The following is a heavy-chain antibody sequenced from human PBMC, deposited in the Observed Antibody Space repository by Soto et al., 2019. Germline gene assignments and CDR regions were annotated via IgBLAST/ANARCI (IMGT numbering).Heavy chain of an antibody. V-gene: IGHV4-59*01. D-gene: IGHD1-26*01. J-gene: IGHJ4*02. CDR2: IYYSGST. CDR3: AREVPDSGIYFGYFDY. CDR1: GGSISSYY. Sequence: SETLSLTCTVSGGSISSYYWSWIRQPPGKGLEWIGYIYYSGSTNYNPSLKSRVTISVDTSKNQFSLKLSSVTAADTAVYYCAREVPDSGIYFGYFDYWGQSTVVTVSS.